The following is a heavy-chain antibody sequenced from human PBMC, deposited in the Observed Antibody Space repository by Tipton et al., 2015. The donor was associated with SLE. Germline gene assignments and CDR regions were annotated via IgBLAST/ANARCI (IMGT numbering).Heavy chain of an antibody. V-gene: IGHV3-74*03. CDR3: ARDIGRSPRFRELLGRFDY. CDR2: IYSDGSST. Sequence: VQLVQSGGGVVQPGRSLRLSCAASGFTFNTYWMHWVRQGPGKGLVWVSRIYSDGSSTKYADSVKGRFTISRDNAKNSLYLQMNSLRAEDTAVYYCARDIGRSPRFRELLGRFDYWGQGTLVTVSS. J-gene: IGHJ4*02. CDR1: GFTFNTYW. D-gene: IGHD3-10*01.